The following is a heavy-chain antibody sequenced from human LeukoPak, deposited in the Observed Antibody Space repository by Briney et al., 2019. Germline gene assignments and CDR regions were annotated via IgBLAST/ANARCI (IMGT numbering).Heavy chain of an antibody. Sequence: RVASVKVSCKASGYTFGDYGITWIRQAPGQGLEWMGWVSAYTGNTNYAQSLQDRVIMIADTSTDTAYMELRSLRPDDTAVYYCARDPGRGTYDTSGFHYWGQGTLVTVSS. CDR1: GYTFGDYG. D-gene: IGHD3-3*01. V-gene: IGHV1-18*01. J-gene: IGHJ4*02. CDR3: ARDPGRGTYDTSGFHY. CDR2: VSAYTGNT.